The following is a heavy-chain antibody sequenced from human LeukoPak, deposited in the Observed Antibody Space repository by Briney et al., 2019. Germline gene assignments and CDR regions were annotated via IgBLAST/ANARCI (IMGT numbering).Heavy chain of an antibody. D-gene: IGHD1-14*01. J-gene: IGHJ4*02. CDR2: IGPTGSDR. Sequence: GGSLRLSCTASGLTFSTSGFNWVRQAPGKGLERVASIGPTGSDRYHADSIKGRFTISRDNANNFLSLQMNSLRAEDTAVYYCATETNGRHYDYWGQGTLLTVSS. V-gene: IGHV3-21*06. CDR1: GLTFSTSG. CDR3: ATETNGRHYDY.